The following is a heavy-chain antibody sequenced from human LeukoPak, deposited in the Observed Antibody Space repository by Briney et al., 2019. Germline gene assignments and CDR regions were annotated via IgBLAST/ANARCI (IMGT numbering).Heavy chain of an antibody. D-gene: IGHD4-17*01. CDR2: INHSGST. Sequence: PSETLPLTCAVYGGSFSGYYWSWIRQPPGKGLEWIGEINHSGSTNYNPSLKSRVTISVDTSKNQFSLKLSSVTAADTAVYYCARVHRHTVTTDYYYYMDVWGKGTTVTVSS. V-gene: IGHV4-34*01. CDR1: GGSFSGYY. J-gene: IGHJ6*03. CDR3: ARVHRHTVTTDYYYYMDV.